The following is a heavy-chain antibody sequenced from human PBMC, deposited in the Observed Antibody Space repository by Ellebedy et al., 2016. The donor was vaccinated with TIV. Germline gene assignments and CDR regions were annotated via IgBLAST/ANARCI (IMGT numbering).Heavy chain of an antibody. CDR2: IYDSGRA. V-gene: IGHV4-39*01. Sequence: SETLSLXCNVSGGSISGTYTSYYWGWIRQPPGKGLEWIGSIYDSGRAHYNPSLKSRVTISVDTSKNQFSLKLSSVTAADTAVYYCARHGQFDYWGQGTLVIVSS. J-gene: IGHJ4*02. CDR1: GGSISGTYTSYY. CDR3: ARHGQFDY.